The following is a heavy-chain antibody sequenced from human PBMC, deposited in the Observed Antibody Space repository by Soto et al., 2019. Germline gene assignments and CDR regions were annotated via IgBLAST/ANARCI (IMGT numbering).Heavy chain of an antibody. J-gene: IGHJ4*02. CDR3: ARIVGAAY. CDR2: IYHSGTT. CDR1: GGSISSNNW. D-gene: IGHD2-21*01. V-gene: IGHV4-4*02. Sequence: QVQLQESGPGLVKPSGTLSLTCAVTGGSISSNNWWRWVRQPPGKGLEWIGEIYHSGTTNYNPSLKSRFTISVDKSKNQFSLKLSSVPAADTSVYYCARIVGAAYWGQGILVTVSS.